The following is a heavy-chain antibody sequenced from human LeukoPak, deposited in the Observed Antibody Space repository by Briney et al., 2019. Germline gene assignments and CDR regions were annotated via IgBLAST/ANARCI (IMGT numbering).Heavy chain of an antibody. CDR3: ASQDCSTTSCYLPY. J-gene: IGHJ4*02. CDR1: GFTFSSYS. CDR2: ISSSSSYI. Sequence: GGSLRLSCAASGFTFSSYSMNWVRQAPGKGLEWVSSISSSSSYIYYADSVKGRFTISRDNAKNSLYLQMNSLRAEDTAVYYCASQDCSTTSCYLPYWGQGTLVTVSS. V-gene: IGHV3-21*04. D-gene: IGHD2-2*01.